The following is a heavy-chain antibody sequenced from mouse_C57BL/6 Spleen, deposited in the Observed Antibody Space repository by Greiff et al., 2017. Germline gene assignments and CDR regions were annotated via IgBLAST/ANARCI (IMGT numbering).Heavy chain of an antibody. V-gene: IGHV5-17*01. J-gene: IGHJ1*03. CDR1: GFTFSDYG. CDR3: ARGLLRVRYFDV. D-gene: IGHD1-1*01. Sequence: VMLVESGGGLVKPGGSLKLSCAASGFTFSDYGLHWVRQAPEKGLEWVAYISSGSSTIYYADTVKGRFPISSDNAKNTLFLQMTSLRSEDTAMYYCARGLLRVRYFDVWGTGTTVTVSS. CDR2: ISSGSSTI.